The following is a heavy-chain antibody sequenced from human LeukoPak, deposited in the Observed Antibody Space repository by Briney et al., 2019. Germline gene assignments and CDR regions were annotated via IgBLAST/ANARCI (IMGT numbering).Heavy chain of an antibody. V-gene: IGHV3-23*01. J-gene: IGHJ3*01. D-gene: IGHD6-13*01. CDR1: GFTFSSYD. CDR3: AKSLWAAAGTGAFDF. Sequence: GGSLRLSCAASGFTFSSYDMNWVRQAPGKGLEWVSSFRASDETTYYADSVKGRFTISRDKSRNTLYLQMNSLRVEDTAVYYGAKSLWAAAGTGAFDFWGQGTMVTVSS. CDR2: FRASDETT.